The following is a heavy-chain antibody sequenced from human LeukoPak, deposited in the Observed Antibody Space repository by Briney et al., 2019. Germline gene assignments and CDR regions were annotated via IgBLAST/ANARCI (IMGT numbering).Heavy chain of an antibody. V-gene: IGHV3-7*03. D-gene: IGHD3-16*01. CDR1: GFTFSSYW. J-gene: IGHJ6*02. Sequence: GGSLRLSFAASGFTFSSYWMNWARPAPGKGVEWVASINHNGNVNYYVDSVKGRFTISRDNAKNSLYLQMSNLRAEDTAVYFCARGGGLDVWGQGATVTVSS. CDR2: INHNGNVN. CDR3: ARGGGLDV.